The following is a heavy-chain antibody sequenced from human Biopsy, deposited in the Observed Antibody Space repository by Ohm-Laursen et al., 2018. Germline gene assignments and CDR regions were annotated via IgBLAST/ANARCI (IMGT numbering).Heavy chain of an antibody. V-gene: IGHV4-34*01. CDR3: ARGPYGDNAGAFDV. Sequence: SDTLSLTCAVDGGSFSGYDWTWIRQPPGKGLEWVGEFSHTGTTIYNPSLKSRPTISVDKSKNHFSLRLTSVTAADTATYFCARGPYGDNAGAFDVWGQGTVVTVSS. CDR2: FSHTGTT. J-gene: IGHJ3*01. CDR1: GGSFSGYD. D-gene: IGHD4/OR15-4a*01.